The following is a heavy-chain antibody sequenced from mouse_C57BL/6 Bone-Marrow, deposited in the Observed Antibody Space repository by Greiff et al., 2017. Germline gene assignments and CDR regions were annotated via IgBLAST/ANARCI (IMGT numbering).Heavy chain of an antibody. CDR3: ARSITGTTFAY. V-gene: IGHV1-19*01. CDR2: INPYNGGT. Sequence: VQLQQSGPVLVKPGASVKMSCKASGYTFTDYYMNWVKQSHGKSLEWIGVINPYNGGTSYNQKFKGKATLTVDKSSSTAYMELNSLTSEDSAVYYCARSITGTTFAYWGQGTLVTVSA. CDR1: GYTFTDYY. D-gene: IGHD4-1*01. J-gene: IGHJ3*01.